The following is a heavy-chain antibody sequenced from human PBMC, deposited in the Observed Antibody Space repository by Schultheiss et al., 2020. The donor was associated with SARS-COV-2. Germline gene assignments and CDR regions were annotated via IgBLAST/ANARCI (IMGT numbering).Heavy chain of an antibody. Sequence: SETLSLTCTVSGGSISSYYWSWIRQPAGKGLEWIGRIYTSGSTNYNPSLKSRVTMSVDTSKNQFSLKLSSVTAADTAAYYCARDHAMITISGAYCYYMDVWGKGTTVTVSS. V-gene: IGHV4-4*07. CDR3: ARDHAMITISGAYCYYMDV. J-gene: IGHJ6*03. CDR1: GGSISSYY. CDR2: IYTSGST. D-gene: IGHD3-9*01.